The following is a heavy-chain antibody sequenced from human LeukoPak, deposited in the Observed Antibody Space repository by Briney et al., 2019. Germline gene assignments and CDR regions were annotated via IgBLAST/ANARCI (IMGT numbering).Heavy chain of an antibody. CDR2: INPNSGGT. CDR1: GYTFTGYY. V-gene: IGHV1-2*02. CDR3: ARDSGSYYVPDAFDI. Sequence: ASVKVSCKASGYTFTGYYMHWVRQAPGQGLEWMGWINPNSGGTNYAQKFQGRVTMTRDTSISTAYMELSRLRSDDTAVYYCARDSGSYYVPDAFDIWGQGTMVTVSS. D-gene: IGHD1-26*01. J-gene: IGHJ3*02.